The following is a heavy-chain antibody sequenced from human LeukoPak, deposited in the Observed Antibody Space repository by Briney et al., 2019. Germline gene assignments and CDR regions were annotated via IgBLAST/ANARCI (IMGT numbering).Heavy chain of an antibody. J-gene: IGHJ4*02. V-gene: IGHV1-2*02. D-gene: IGHD3-10*01. CDR1: GYTFTDYY. Sequence: ASVKVSCKASGYTFTDYYLHWVRQAPGQGLEWMGWINRNSGGTNFAQKFRGRVTMTRDTSITTAYMELSGLTSDDTAVYYCSRSGTGENDYWGQGTLVTVSS. CDR2: INRNSGGT. CDR3: SRSGTGENDY.